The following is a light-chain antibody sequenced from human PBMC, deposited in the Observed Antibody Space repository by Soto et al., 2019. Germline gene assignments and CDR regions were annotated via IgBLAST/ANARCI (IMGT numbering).Light chain of an antibody. CDR3: CSYAGSSFYV. Sequence: QSVLTQPASVSXXPGQSIXXSXTGTSSDVGSYNLVSWYQQNPGKAPKLMIYEVTKRPSGVSNRFSGSKSGNTASLTISGLQAEDEADYYCCSYAGSSFYVFGTGTKVTVL. CDR2: EVT. V-gene: IGLV2-23*02. CDR1: SSDVGSYNL. J-gene: IGLJ1*01.